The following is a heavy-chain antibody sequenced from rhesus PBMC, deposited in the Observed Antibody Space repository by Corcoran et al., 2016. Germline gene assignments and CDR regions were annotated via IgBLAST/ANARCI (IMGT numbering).Heavy chain of an antibody. CDR2: ITGSTWST. V-gene: IGHV4-173*01. D-gene: IGHD4-23*01. CDR1: GGSIRSNF. Sequence: QLQLQESGPGLVRPSETLSLTCAVSGGSIRSNFWTWIRQPPGKGLEWIGRITGSTWSTAYNPSPIVRVPISTYTSKNQFPLMLTSVTAADTAMYYCVGKYSNGRFDVWGPGVLVTVSS. J-gene: IGHJ5-1*01. CDR3: VGKYSNGRFDV.